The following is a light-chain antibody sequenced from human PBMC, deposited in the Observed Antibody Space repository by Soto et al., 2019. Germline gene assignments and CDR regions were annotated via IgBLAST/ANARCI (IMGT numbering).Light chain of an antibody. CDR2: ESN. CDR3: GTWDNSLSAGV. Sequence: QSVLTHPPSVSAAPGQKVTISCAGIGSSYISWYQQLPGTAPKLLVYESNKRPSGIPDRFSGSKSGTSATLGITGLQTGDEADYYCGTWDNSLSAGVFGGGTKVTVL. CDR1: IGSSY. V-gene: IGLV1-51*02. J-gene: IGLJ2*01.